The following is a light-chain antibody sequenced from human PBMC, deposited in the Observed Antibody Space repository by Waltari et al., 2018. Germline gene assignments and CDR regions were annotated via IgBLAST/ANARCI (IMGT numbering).Light chain of an antibody. V-gene: IGLV2-14*03. CDR2: DVS. J-gene: IGLJ3*02. CDR3: NSYTGSSSWV. Sequence: QSALTHPASVSGSPGQSITISCTGTASDVAFYNYVSWYQQHPGKAPKVIIYDVSERPSGVSNRFSGSKSGNSVFLTISGLQAEDEADYYCNSYTGSSSWVFGGGTKLTV. CDR1: ASDVAFYNY.